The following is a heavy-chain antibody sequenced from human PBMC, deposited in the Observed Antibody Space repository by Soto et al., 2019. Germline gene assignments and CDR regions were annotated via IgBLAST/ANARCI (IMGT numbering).Heavy chain of an antibody. D-gene: IGHD4-17*01. CDR2: ISNSGTTI. V-gene: IGHV3-11*01. J-gene: IGHJ6*02. CDR1: KFIFSDYY. Sequence: PGGSLRLSCAASKFIFSDYYMSWIRQAPGKGLEWVSYISNSGTTIYYADSVKGRFTISRDNAKKSLYLQMNSLRAEDTAVYYCARDTLPTDFGLGWDVWGQGXTVTVSS. CDR3: ARDTLPTDFGLGWDV.